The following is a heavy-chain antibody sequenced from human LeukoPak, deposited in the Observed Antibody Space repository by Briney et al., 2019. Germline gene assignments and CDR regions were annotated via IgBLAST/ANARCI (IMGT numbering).Heavy chain of an antibody. CDR2: IGTASDT. D-gene: IGHD1-1*01. V-gene: IGHV3-13*01. CDR3: ARGPPRGKYYYMDV. Sequence: GGSLRLSCAASGFTFSSFDMHWVRQPTGQGLEWVSTIGTASDTYFPGSVEGRFTLSRDNAKNSLYLQMNSLTAGDTAVYYCARGPPRGKYYYMDVWGKGTTVTVSS. J-gene: IGHJ6*03. CDR1: GFTFSSFD.